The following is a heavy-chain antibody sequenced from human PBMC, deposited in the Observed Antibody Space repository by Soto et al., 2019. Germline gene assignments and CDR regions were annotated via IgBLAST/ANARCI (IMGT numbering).Heavy chain of an antibody. J-gene: IGHJ4*02. CDR1: GDSVSSNSAA. V-gene: IGHV6-1*01. CDR3: ARGPYSGSSKSSFDY. Sequence: QSQTLSLTCAISGDSVSSNSAAWNWIRQSPSRGLEWLGRTYYRSKWYNDYAVSVRSRITINPATSKNQFSLQLNSVTPEDTAVYYCARGPYSGSSKSSFDYWGQGTLVTVSS. CDR2: TYYRSKWYN. D-gene: IGHD1-26*01.